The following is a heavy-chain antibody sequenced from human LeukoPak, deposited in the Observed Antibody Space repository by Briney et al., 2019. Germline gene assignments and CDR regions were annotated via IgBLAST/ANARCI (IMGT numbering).Heavy chain of an antibody. CDR2: INPTSGDT. J-gene: IGHJ3*02. CDR3: ARYGFSAVWQGGWHAFDI. CDR1: GYTLTSYY. D-gene: IGHD5-24*01. Sequence: GASVKVSCKASGYTLTSYYVHWVRQAPGQGLQWMGIINPTSGDTIYAQKFQGRVTMTRDMSTNTVYMELSSLRSEDTAVYYCARYGFSAVWQGGWHAFDIWGHGTMVTVSS. V-gene: IGHV1-46*01.